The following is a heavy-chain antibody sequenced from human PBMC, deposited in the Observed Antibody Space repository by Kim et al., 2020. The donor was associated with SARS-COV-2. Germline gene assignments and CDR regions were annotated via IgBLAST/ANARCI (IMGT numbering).Heavy chain of an antibody. CDR3: ARDELQVLDY. V-gene: IGHV1-69*05. J-gene: IGHJ4*02. D-gene: IGHD1-1*01. CDR2: TIAVFGTP. Sequence: SVKVSCKASRGTFSDSGISWVRQAPGQGLEWMGGTIAVFGTPIYAQKFQGRITVTTDESTSISYLELTSLTSGDTAGYYCARDELQVLDYWGQGTLVTVIS. CDR1: RGTFSDSG.